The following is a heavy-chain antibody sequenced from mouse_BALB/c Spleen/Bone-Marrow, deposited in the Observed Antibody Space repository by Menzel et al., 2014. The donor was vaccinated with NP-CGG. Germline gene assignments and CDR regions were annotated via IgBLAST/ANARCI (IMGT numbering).Heavy chain of an antibody. J-gene: IGHJ4*01. CDR2: ISDGGGST. D-gene: IGHD3-1*01. V-gene: IGHV5-12-2*01. CDR1: GFTFSSYS. CDR3: ARQLGLRVDY. Sequence: EVHLVESGGGLVQPGGSLKLPCAASGFTFSSYSMSWVRQTPEKRLEWVAYISDGGGSTYYPDTVKGRFTISRDNAKNTLYLQMSSLKSEDTAMYYCARQLGLRVDYWGQGSSVTVSS.